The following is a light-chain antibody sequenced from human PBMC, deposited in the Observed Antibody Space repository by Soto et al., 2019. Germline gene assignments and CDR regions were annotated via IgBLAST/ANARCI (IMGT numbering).Light chain of an antibody. J-gene: IGLJ2*01. Sequence: QLVLTQSPSASASLGASVTLTCTLSSGHSSYAIAWHQQQPEKGPRYLMKINSDGSHSKVDGIPDRFSCSSSGAERYLTISSLPDEDEDDYYCQTWGTGIQVFGGGTKLTVL. V-gene: IGLV4-69*01. CDR3: QTWGTGIQV. CDR1: SGHSSYA. CDR2: INSDGSH.